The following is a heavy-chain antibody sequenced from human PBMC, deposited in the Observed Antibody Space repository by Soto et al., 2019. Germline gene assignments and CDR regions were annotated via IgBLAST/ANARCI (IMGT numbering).Heavy chain of an antibody. J-gene: IGHJ6*02. D-gene: IGHD2-8*01. V-gene: IGHV3-13*01. Sequence: GGSLRLSCAASRFPFSSYCMHWVRQAPGKGLEWVAFISYAGDTYYPGSVKGRFTISRENAKNSLYLQMNSLRAGDTAVYYCARGYCTNGVCWGGYYGMDVWGQGTTVTVSS. CDR1: RFPFSSYC. CDR3: ARGYCTNGVCWGGYYGMDV. CDR2: ISYAGDT.